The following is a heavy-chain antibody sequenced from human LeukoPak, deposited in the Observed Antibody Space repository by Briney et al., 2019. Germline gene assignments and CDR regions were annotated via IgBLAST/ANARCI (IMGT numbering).Heavy chain of an antibody. CDR3: ARSSSLDY. CDR1: GYTFIGYY. Sequence: ASVKVSCKASGYTFIGYYLHWVRQAPGQGLEWMGWISPNSGGTNYAQKFQGRVTMTRDTSISTAYMELSSLRSDDTAVYYCARSSSLDYWGQGTLVTVSS. CDR2: ISPNSGGT. D-gene: IGHD2/OR15-2a*01. V-gene: IGHV1-2*02. J-gene: IGHJ4*02.